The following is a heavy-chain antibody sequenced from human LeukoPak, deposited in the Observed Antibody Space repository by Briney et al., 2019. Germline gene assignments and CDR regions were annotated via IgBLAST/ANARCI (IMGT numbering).Heavy chain of an antibody. D-gene: IGHD5-24*01. CDR1: GFTFTSYA. J-gene: IGHJ4*02. Sequence: GGSLRLSCAASGFTFTSYAMSWVRQAPGKGLEWVSAISGSGDSTYHADSVKGRFTISRDNSKNTLYLQMNSLRAEDTAVYYCAKDTEEWLQGFDYWGQGTLVTVSS. V-gene: IGHV3-23*01. CDR2: ISGSGDST. CDR3: AKDTEEWLQGFDY.